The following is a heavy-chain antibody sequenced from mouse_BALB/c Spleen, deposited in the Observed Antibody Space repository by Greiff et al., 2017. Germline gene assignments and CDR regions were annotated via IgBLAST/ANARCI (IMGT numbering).Heavy chain of an antibody. CDR1: GYTFTSYT. J-gene: IGHJ4*01. Sequence: VQLQQSGAELARPGASVKMSCKASGYTFTSYTMHWVKQRPGQGLEWIGYINPSSGYTNYNQKFKDKATLTADKSSSTAYMQLSSLTSEDSAVYYCARGYRYDSAMDYWGQGTSVTVSS. CDR3: ARGYRYDSAMDY. V-gene: IGHV1-4*01. D-gene: IGHD2-14*01. CDR2: INPSSGYT.